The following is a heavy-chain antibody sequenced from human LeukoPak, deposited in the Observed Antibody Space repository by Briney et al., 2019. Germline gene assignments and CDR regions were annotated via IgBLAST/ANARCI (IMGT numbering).Heavy chain of an antibody. Sequence: GGSLRLSCAASGFTVSSNYMNWVRQAPGKGLEWVSVIYGGGNIYYADSVKGRFTISRDNSKNTLYLQMNSLRAEDTAVYYCAKLSNRNYYDSSGYPDYWGQGTLVTVSS. J-gene: IGHJ4*02. V-gene: IGHV3-53*01. D-gene: IGHD3-22*01. CDR1: GFTVSSNY. CDR2: IYGGGNI. CDR3: AKLSNRNYYDSSGYPDY.